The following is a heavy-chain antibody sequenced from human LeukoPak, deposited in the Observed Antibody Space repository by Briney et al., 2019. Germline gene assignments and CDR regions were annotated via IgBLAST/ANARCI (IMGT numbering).Heavy chain of an antibody. CDR2: ISAGSSTI. Sequence: PGGSLRLSCAASGFTFSTYSMNWVRQAPGKGLEWVSYISAGSSTIYYADYVKGRFTVSRDNAKNSLYLQMNNLRAEDTALYYCGRDRVGGRGYSLDYLGQGTLVTVSS. CDR1: GFTFSTYS. J-gene: IGHJ4*02. CDR3: GRDRVGGRGYSLDY. D-gene: IGHD5-18*01. V-gene: IGHV3-48*04.